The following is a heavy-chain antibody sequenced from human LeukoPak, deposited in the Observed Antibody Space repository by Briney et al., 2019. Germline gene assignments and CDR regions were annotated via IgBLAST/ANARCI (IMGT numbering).Heavy chain of an antibody. CDR1: GFTFSSYA. Sequence: GGSLRLSCAASGFTFSSYAMSWVRQAPGKGLEWVSAISGSGGSTYYADSVKGRFTISRDTSKSSLYLQMNSLRPEDTALYFCAKEHREKSSREYDFWGQGTLVTVSS. V-gene: IGHV3-23*01. J-gene: IGHJ4*02. CDR2: ISGSGGST. D-gene: IGHD3-10*01. CDR3: AKEHREKSSREYDF.